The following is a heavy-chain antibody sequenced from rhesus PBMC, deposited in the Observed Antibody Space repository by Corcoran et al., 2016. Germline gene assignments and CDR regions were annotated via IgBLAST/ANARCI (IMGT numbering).Heavy chain of an antibody. CDR2: VRPSNVIT. D-gene: IGHD4-23*01. CDR1: GYSISNNY. Sequence: QVQLQESGPGLVKPSETLSLTCAVPGYSISNNYWKWVRQPPGGGLEWIGWVRPSNVITYSNPSLKSRVSISTDTSKNQFSLRLSSVTAADTALYYCTRGDYTVTTHFDSWGLGVLVTVSS. CDR3: TRGDYTVTTHFDS. V-gene: IGHV4-147*01. J-gene: IGHJ4*01.